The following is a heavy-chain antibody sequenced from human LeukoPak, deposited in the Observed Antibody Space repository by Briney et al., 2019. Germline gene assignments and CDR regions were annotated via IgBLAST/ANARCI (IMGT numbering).Heavy chain of an antibody. D-gene: IGHD3-16*01. CDR3: AKSVIPNAYQGTYYMDV. CDR1: GFTFSNYG. CDR2: IRHDGSKI. Sequence: TGGSLRLSCGASGFTFSNYGMHWVRHAPGKGLEWAAFIRHDGSKIYYADSVKGRFTISRDSSKSTLYLQTNSLRAEDTAVYYCAKSVIPNAYQGTYYMDVWGKGTTVIVSS. V-gene: IGHV3-30*02. J-gene: IGHJ6*03.